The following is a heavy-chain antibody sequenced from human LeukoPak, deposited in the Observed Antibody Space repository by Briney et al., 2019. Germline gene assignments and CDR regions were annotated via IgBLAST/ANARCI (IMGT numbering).Heavy chain of an antibody. Sequence: GGSLRLSCEGSGFSFSSYWMTWVRQLPGKGPESVANIRQDESERNFADSVKGRFTISRDNAKKSVYLHMSSLRAEDTALYYCARLSAYYYGSYFYYYMDVWGKGTTVTVSS. CDR3: ARLSAYYYGSYFYYYMDV. J-gene: IGHJ6*03. CDR2: IRQDESER. D-gene: IGHD3-10*01. CDR1: GFSFSSYW. V-gene: IGHV3-7*01.